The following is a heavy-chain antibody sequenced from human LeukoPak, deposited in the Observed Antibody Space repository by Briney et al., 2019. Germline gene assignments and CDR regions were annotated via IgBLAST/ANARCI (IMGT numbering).Heavy chain of an antibody. CDR3: ARGQPWYSSSWYARSGYYYYMDV. Sequence: KTSETLSLTCAVYGGSFSGYYWSWIRQPPGKGLEWIGEINHSGSTNYNPSLKSRVTISVDTSKNQFSLKLSSVTAADTAVYYCARGQPWYSSSWYARSGYYYYMDVWGKGTTVTVSS. CDR1: GGSFSGYY. D-gene: IGHD6-13*01. V-gene: IGHV4-34*01. J-gene: IGHJ6*03. CDR2: INHSGST.